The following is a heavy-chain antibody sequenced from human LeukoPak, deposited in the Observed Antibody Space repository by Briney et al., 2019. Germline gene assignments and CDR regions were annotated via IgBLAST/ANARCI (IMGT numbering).Heavy chain of an antibody. J-gene: IGHJ4*02. D-gene: IGHD5-24*01. V-gene: IGHV1-18*01. CDR3: ARVPRRDGYNSPFDY. CDR1: GYTFTSYD. Sequence: GASVKVSCKASGYTFTSYDINWVRQATGQGLEWMGWISAYNGNTNYAQKLQGRITMTTDTSTSTAYMELRSLRSDDTAVYYCARVPRRDGYNSPFDYWGQGTLVTVSS. CDR2: ISAYNGNT.